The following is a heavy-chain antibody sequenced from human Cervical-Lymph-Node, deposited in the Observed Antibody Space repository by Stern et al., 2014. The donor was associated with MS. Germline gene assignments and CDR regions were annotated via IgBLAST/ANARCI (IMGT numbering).Heavy chain of an antibody. D-gene: IGHD6-13*01. Sequence: VQLVESGGGVVQPGRSLRLSCAASGFTFSSYAMHWVRQAPGKGLEWVAVISYDGSNKYYADSVKGRFTISRDNSKNTLYLQMNSLRAEDTAVYYCARDRAAAGHTELDYWGQGTLVTVSS. CDR1: GFTFSSYA. J-gene: IGHJ4*02. CDR3: ARDRAAAGHTELDY. CDR2: ISYDGSNK. V-gene: IGHV3-30*01.